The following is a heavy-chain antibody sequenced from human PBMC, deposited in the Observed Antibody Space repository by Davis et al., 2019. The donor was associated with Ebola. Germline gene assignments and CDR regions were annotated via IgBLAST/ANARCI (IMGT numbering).Heavy chain of an antibody. J-gene: IGHJ4*02. CDR1: SGSLSSDYYY. Sequence: MPSETLSLTCTVSSGSLSSDYYYWGWIRQPPGKGLEWLGIISYRGSTYYNPSLKSRVTISVDTSKNQFSLKLTSVTAADTAIYYCARHAPSVTVTVVGNVDNWGQGTLVTVSS. V-gene: IGHV4-39*01. CDR2: ISYRGST. CDR3: ARHAPSVTVTVVGNVDN. D-gene: IGHD3-22*01.